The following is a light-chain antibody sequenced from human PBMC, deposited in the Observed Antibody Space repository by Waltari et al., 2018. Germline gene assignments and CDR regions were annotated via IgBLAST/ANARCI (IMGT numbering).Light chain of an antibody. V-gene: IGKV3-20*01. CDR3: KYHDGPWT. CDR1: QTFGSPF. Sequence: EIVLEQSPGTLSLSPGERATLSCRASQTFGSPFLAWFQQKPGQSPRLLIFNASARATRFPDRFSGRAAGTDFTITITRREPEDFAVYCCKYHDGPWTFGRGTKV. CDR2: NAS. J-gene: IGKJ1*01.